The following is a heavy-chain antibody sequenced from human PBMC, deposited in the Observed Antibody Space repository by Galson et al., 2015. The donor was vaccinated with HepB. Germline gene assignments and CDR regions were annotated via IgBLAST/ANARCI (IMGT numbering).Heavy chain of an antibody. V-gene: IGHV3-33*01. Sequence: SCAASGFTFSTHAMHWVRQVPGKGLEWMTVIWFDGSNKYYADSVKGRFTISRDNSKNTLYLQMSGLRADDTAMYYCARDGHIHRSGSSWNWYFDLWGRGTLVTVSS. J-gene: IGHJ2*01. CDR3: ARDGHIHRSGSSWNWYFDL. CDR1: GFTFSTHA. D-gene: IGHD3-22*01. CDR2: IWFDGSNK.